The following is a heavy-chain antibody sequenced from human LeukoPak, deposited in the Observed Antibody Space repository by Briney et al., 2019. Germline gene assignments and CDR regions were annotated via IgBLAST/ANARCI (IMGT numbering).Heavy chain of an antibody. Sequence: QAGGSLRLSCAASGFTFSSYSMNWVRQAPGKGLEWVSYISSSSSSTIYYADSVKGRFTISRDNAKNSLYLQMNSLRDEDTAVYYCASSSQQLVPDAFDIWGQGTMVTVSS. CDR2: ISSSSSSTI. J-gene: IGHJ3*02. D-gene: IGHD6-13*01. CDR3: ASSSQQLVPDAFDI. CDR1: GFTFSSYS. V-gene: IGHV3-48*02.